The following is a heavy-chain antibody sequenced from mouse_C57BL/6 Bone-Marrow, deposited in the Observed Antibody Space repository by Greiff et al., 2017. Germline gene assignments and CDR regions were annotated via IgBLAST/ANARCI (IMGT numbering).Heavy chain of an antibody. CDR3: ARGRSNYCFDY. CDR2: IDPSDSYT. Sequence: VQLQQPGAELVKPGASVKLSCKASGYTFTSYWMQWVKQRPGQGLEWIGEIDPSDSYTNYNQKFKGKATLTVDTSSSTAYMQLSSLTSEDSAVYYCARGRSNYCFDYWGQGTTLTVSS. D-gene: IGHD2-5*01. J-gene: IGHJ2*01. CDR1: GYTFTSYW. V-gene: IGHV1-50*01.